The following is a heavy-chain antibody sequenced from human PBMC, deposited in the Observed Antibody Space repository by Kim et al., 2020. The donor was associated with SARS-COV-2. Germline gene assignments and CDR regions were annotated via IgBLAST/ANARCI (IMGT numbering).Heavy chain of an antibody. CDR1: GFTFSTYA. CDR3: AKSVKSDTAVAEYYHYGMDV. J-gene: IGHJ6*02. D-gene: IGHD5-18*01. CDR2: ISRSTSGT. V-gene: IGHV3-23*01. Sequence: GGSLRLSYAASGFTFSTYAMNWVRQAPGKGLEWVSSISRSTSGTYYADSVKGRFTISRDNSKNTLYLQMDSLRAEDTAVYYCAKSVKSDTAVAEYYHYGMDVWGQGTAVTVSS.